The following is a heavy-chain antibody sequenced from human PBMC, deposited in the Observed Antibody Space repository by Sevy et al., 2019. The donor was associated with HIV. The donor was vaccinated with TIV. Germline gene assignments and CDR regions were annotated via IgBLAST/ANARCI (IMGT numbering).Heavy chain of an antibody. CDR2: INHSGST. J-gene: IGHJ4*02. CDR1: DGSFSGYY. D-gene: IGHD6-13*01. Sequence: SDTLSLTCAVYDGSFSGYYWSWIRQPPGKGLEWIGEINHSGSTNYNPSLKSRVTISVDTSKNQFSLKLSSVTAADTAVYYCASRTGRRGTIAAAGTYYFDYWGQGTLVTVSS. V-gene: IGHV4-34*01. CDR3: ASRTGRRGTIAAAGTYYFDY.